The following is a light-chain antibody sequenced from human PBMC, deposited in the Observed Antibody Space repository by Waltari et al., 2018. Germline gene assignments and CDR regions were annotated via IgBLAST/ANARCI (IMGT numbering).Light chain of an antibody. CDR1: SSNIGSNS. V-gene: IGLV1-44*01. J-gene: IGLJ2*01. Sequence: QSMLTQPPSASGTPGQRVTISCSGRSSNIGSNSVNWYQQLPGTAPKRLIHGNNQRPSGVPDRFSGSKSDTSASLAISGLQSEDEAEYHCAAWDDSLNGVIFGGGTKLTVL. CDR3: AAWDDSLNGVI. CDR2: GNN.